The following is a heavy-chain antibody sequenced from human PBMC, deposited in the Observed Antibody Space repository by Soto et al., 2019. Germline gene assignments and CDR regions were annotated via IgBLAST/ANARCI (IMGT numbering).Heavy chain of an antibody. D-gene: IGHD2-2*01. CDR1: GGTFSSYA. CDR3: ARGAGYCISTSCYGDHYYYYYGMDV. J-gene: IGHJ6*02. CDR2: IIPIFGTA. Sequence: QVQLVQSGAEVKKPGSSVKVSCKASGGTFSSYAISWVRQAPGQGLEWMGGIIPIFGTANYAQKFQGRVTITADESTSTAYMELRSLRSEDTAVYYCARGAGYCISTSCYGDHYYYYYGMDVWGQGTTVTVSS. V-gene: IGHV1-69*12.